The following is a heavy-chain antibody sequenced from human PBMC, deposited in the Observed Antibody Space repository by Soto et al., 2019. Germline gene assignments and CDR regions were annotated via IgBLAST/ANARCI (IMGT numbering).Heavy chain of an antibody. CDR2: IYYSGST. CDR1: GGSISSYY. CDR3: ARDRSGWPLTLDY. D-gene: IGHD6-19*01. V-gene: IGHV4-59*01. Sequence: PLETLSLTCTVSGGSISSYYWSWIRQPPGKGLEWIGYIYYSGSTNYNPSLKSRVTISVDTSKNQFSLKLSSVTAADTAVYYCARDRSGWPLTLDYWGQGTLVTVSS. J-gene: IGHJ4*02.